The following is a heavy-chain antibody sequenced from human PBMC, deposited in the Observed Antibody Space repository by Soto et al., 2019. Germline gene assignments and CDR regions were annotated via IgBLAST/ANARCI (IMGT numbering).Heavy chain of an antibody. Sequence: EVQLVESGGGLAQPGRSLRLSCAASGFSLEDYAMHWVRQAPGKGLEWVSGISWNSGSVGYAGSVKGRFTISRDNAKNSLYLQMDSLSAQVTAFYYCAKVSPAWIEGTVPLLDYGGQGTLVTVSS. V-gene: IGHV3-9*01. J-gene: IGHJ4*02. CDR2: ISWNSGSV. D-gene: IGHD5-12*01. CDR3: AKVSPAWIEGTVPLLDY. CDR1: GFSLEDYA.